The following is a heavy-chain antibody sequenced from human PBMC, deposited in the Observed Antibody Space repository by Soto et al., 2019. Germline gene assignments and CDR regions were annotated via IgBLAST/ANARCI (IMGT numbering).Heavy chain of an antibody. D-gene: IGHD3-3*01. V-gene: IGHV4-59*01. J-gene: IGHJ5*02. CDR1: GGSISSYY. Sequence: QVQLQESGPGLVKPSETLSLTCTVSGGSISSYYWSWIRQPPGKGLEWIGYIYYSGSTNYNPSLKSRVTISVDTSKNQFSLKLSSMTAADTAVYYCASGGGYYDFWSGYPNWFDPWGQGTLVTVSS. CDR3: ASGGGYYDFWSGYPNWFDP. CDR2: IYYSGST.